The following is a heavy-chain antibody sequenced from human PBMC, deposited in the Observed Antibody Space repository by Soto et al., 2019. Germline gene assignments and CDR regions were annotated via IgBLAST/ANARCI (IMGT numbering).Heavy chain of an antibody. V-gene: IGHV3-15*01. J-gene: IGHJ4*02. CDR2: LKSETDGGTA. CDR1: GFTFIDAG. Sequence: PGGSLRLSCVGSGFTFIDAGMSWLRQAPGKGLEWVGRLKSETDGGTADYAAPVEGRFNISRDDSENTLYLQMNSLKSEDTAVYYCMTAPGLNVLFWGQGALVTVSS. D-gene: IGHD3-16*01. CDR3: MTAPGLNVLF.